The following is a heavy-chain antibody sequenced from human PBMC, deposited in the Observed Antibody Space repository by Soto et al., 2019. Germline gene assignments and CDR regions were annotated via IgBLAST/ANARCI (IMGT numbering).Heavy chain of an antibody. CDR1: DGSIYTEA. V-gene: IGHV4-4*07. CDR3: ATIAGANDY. CDR2: FYSSASA. D-gene: IGHD1-26*01. J-gene: IGHJ4*02. Sequence: SETVSLTCTVSDGSIYTEAWTLLRQPAGKGLEWIGHFYSSASANYNPSLKSRVSMSVDRSKKQFSLKLNSVTAADTAVYYCATIAGANDYWGQGALVT.